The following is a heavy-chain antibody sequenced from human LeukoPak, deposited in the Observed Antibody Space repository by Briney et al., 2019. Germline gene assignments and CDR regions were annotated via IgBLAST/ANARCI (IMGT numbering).Heavy chain of an antibody. V-gene: IGHV3-30*09. J-gene: IGHJ4*02. Sequence: GRSLRLSCAASRFTFSSYDMHWVRQAPGKGLEWVAVISYDGSNKYYADSVKGRFAISRDNSKNTVYLQMNSLRAEDTAVYYCAILDTAMVHYWGQGTLVTVSS. CDR3: AILDTAMVHY. CDR2: ISYDGSNK. CDR1: RFTFSSYD. D-gene: IGHD5-18*01.